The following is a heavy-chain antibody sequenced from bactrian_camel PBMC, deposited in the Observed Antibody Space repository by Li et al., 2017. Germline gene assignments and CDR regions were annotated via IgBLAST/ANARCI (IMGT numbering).Heavy chain of an antibody. CDR3: AKSGSGGWSDLTAFGY. Sequence: QVQLVESGGGSVQAGGPLRLSCAASGYTYSAYCMGWFRQAPGNEREGVAAFGAGAFDSFYADSVKERFTISRDNAQNTLYLQLNSLKSEDTALYYCAKSGSGGWSDLTAFGYWGQGTQVTVS. CDR2: FGAGAFDS. CDR1: GYTYSAYC. J-gene: IGHJ6*01. V-gene: IGHV3S1*01. D-gene: IGHD7*01.